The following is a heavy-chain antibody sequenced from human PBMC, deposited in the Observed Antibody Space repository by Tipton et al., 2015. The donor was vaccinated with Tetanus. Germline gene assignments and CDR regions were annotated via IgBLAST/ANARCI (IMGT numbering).Heavy chain of an antibody. D-gene: IGHD6-19*01. V-gene: IGHV4-39*07. CDR1: GGSISSSSYY. CDR3: ARDSSGWYGDFDY. J-gene: IGHJ4*02. CDR2: IYYSGST. Sequence: TLSLTCTVSGGSISSSSYYWGWIRQPPGKGLEWIGSIYYSGSTYYNPSLKSRVTISVDTSKNQFSLKLSSVTAADTAVYYCARDSSGWYGDFDYWGQGTLVTVSS.